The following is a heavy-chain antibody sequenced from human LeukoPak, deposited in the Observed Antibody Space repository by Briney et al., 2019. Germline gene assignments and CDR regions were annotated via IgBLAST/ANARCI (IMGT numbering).Heavy chain of an antibody. CDR3: ARDRFTSPGTVDY. V-gene: IGHV3-21*01. D-gene: IGHD6-13*01. CDR1: GFTFSSYS. Sequence: GGSLGLSCAASGFTFSSYSMNWVRQAPGKGLEWVSSISSSSSYIYYADSVKGRFTISRDNAKNSLYLQMNSLRAEDTAVYYCARDRFTSPGTVDYWGQGTLVTVSS. CDR2: ISSSSSYI. J-gene: IGHJ4*02.